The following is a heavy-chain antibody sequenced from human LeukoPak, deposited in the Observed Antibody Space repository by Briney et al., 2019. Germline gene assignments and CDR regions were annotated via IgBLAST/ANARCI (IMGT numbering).Heavy chain of an antibody. CDR1: GGSISSYY. Sequence: PSETLSLTCTVSGGSISSYYWSWIRQPPGKGLEWIGYIYYSGSTNYNPSLKSRVTISVDTSKNQFSLKLSSVTAADTAVYYCARVSQEALFDYWGQGTLVPSPQ. J-gene: IGHJ4*02. CDR2: IYYSGST. CDR3: ARVSQEALFDY. V-gene: IGHV4-59*01.